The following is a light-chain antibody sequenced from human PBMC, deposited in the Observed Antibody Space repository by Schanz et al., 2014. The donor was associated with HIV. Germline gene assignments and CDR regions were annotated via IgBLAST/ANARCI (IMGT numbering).Light chain of an antibody. V-gene: IGLV2-14*03. Sequence: QSALTQPASVSGSPGQSITISCTGVSSDVNGYDYVSWYQQYPGKVPRLMIYDVNNRPPGVSSRFSGSKSGNTASLTISGLQADDEADYYCNSYTSSSTYVFGTGTKLTVL. J-gene: IGLJ1*01. CDR3: NSYTSSSTYV. CDR1: SSDVNGYDY. CDR2: DVN.